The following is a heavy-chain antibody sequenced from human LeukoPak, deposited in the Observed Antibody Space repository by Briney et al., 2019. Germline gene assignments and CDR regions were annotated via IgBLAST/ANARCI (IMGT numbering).Heavy chain of an antibody. CDR2: LSGSGITT. CDR3: AKGIYSSGWSYFDY. CDR1: GFTFSNSA. Sequence: GGSLRLSCAASGFTFSNSAMSWVCQAPGKGLEWVSTLSGSGITTYYADSVTGRFTISRDNSKNTLYLQMNSLRAEDTAVYYCAKGIYSSGWSYFDYWGHGTLVTVSS. V-gene: IGHV3-23*01. J-gene: IGHJ4*01. D-gene: IGHD6-19*01.